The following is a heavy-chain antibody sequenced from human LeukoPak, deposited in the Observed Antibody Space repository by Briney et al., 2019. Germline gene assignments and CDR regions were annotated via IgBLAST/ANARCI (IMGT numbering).Heavy chain of an antibody. D-gene: IGHD2-2*02. CDR3: ARGVPAAIGYFQH. V-gene: IGHV3-48*01. Sequence: GGSLRLSCAASGFTFSSYSMNWVRQAPGKGLEWLSYINNSSSTIYYAGSVKGRFTISRDNAKNSLYLQMNSLRAEDTAVYYCARGVPAAIGYFQHWGQGTLVTVSS. J-gene: IGHJ1*01. CDR1: GFTFSSYS. CDR2: INNSSSTI.